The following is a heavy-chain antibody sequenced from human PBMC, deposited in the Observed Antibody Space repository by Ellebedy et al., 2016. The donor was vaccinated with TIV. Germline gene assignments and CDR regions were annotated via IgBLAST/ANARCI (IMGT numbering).Heavy chain of an antibody. CDR1: GYTFSSYA. V-gene: IGHV3-23*01. CDR2: ISGSGGST. CDR3: ARGGPSRVGMTAAIFDP. J-gene: IGHJ5*02. D-gene: IGHD2-2*01. Sequence: GESLKISCAASGYTFSSYAMSWVRQAPGKGLKWVSAISGSGGSTYYADSVKGRFTISRDNSKNTLYLQMNSLRAEDTAVYYCARGGPSRVGMTAAIFDPWGQGTLVTVSS.